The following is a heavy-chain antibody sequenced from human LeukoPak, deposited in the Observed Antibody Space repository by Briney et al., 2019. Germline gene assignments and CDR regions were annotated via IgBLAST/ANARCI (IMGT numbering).Heavy chain of an antibody. D-gene: IGHD4-11*01. CDR1: QFRFPFSHYG. J-gene: IGHJ4*02. CDR2: IWSDGTNQ. Sequence: PGGSLTLSCVASQFRFPFSHYGIHWVRQAPGRGLEWVAVIWSDGTNQYYADSVKGRFTISRDNSNKTVYLQMNSLRDHRRDVYFSAKDAQRGFDYSNSLENWGQGTLVTVSS. CDR3: AKDAQRGFDYSNSLEN. V-gene: IGHV3-33*06.